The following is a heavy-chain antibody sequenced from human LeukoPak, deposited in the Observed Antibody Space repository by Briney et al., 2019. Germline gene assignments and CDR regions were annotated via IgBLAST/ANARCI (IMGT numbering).Heavy chain of an antibody. CDR2: ISAYNGNT. J-gene: IGHJ4*02. Sequence: ASVKVSCKASGYTFTSYGISWVRRAPGQGLEWMGWISAYNGNTNYAQKLQGRVTMTTDTSTSTAYMELRSLRSDDTAVYYCARAPNCGGKSGGRIIDYWGQGTLVTVSS. CDR3: ARAPNCGGKSGGRIIDY. D-gene: IGHD4-23*01. CDR1: GYTFTSYG. V-gene: IGHV1-18*01.